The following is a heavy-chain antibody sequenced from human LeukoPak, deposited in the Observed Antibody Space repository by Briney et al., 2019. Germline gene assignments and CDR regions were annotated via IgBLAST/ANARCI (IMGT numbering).Heavy chain of an antibody. D-gene: IGHD5-24*01. J-gene: IGHJ6*02. Sequence: SETLSLTCAVYGGSFSGYYWSWIRQPPGKGLEWIGEINHSGSTNYNPSLKSRVTISVDTSKNQFSLKLSSVTAADTAVYYCARASVRWLQSNYYYYGMDVWGQGTTVTVSS. V-gene: IGHV4-34*01. CDR1: GGSFSGYY. CDR2: INHSGST. CDR3: ARASVRWLQSNYYYYGMDV.